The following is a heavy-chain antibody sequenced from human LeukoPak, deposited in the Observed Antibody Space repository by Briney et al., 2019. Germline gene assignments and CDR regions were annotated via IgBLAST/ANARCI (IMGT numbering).Heavy chain of an antibody. CDR1: GLTFTSQA. D-gene: IGHD3-10*02. J-gene: IGHJ4*02. CDR3: SVRRGDYYDY. CDR2: IDGLDGST. V-gene: IGHV3-23*01. Sequence: LTGGSLRLSCAASGLTFTSQAMSWFRQAPGKGLEWVSAIDGLDGSTYYADSVRGRFTMSRENPKNTLSLQMSSLRADDTALYFCSVRRGDYYDYWGQGTLVTVAS.